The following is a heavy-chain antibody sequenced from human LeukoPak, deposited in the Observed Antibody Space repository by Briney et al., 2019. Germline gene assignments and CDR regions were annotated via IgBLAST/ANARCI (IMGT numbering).Heavy chain of an antibody. CDR1: GFTFSNAW. D-gene: IGHD3-22*01. CDR2: IKSKTDGGTT. J-gene: IGHJ2*01. CDR3: TTDVVITYWYFDL. Sequence: GGSLRLSCAASGFTFSNAWMSWVRQAPGKGLEWVGRIKSKTDGGTTDYAAPVKGRFTISRDDSKNTLYLQMNSLKTEDTAVYYCTTDVVITYWYFDLWGRGTLVTVSS. V-gene: IGHV3-15*01.